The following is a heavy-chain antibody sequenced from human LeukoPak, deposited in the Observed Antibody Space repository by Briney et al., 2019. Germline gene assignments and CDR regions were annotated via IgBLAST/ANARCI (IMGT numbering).Heavy chain of an antibody. D-gene: IGHD3-3*01. V-gene: IGHV3-48*02. CDR3: AREQDTYYDFWSGYYPYYFDY. Sequence: GGSLRLSCAASGFTFSSYSMNWVRQAPGKGLEGVSYISSSSSTIYYADSVKGRFTISRDNAKNSLYLQMNSLRDEDTAVYYCAREQDTYYDFWSGYYPYYFDYWGQGTLVTVSS. CDR1: GFTFSSYS. CDR2: ISSSSSTI. J-gene: IGHJ4*02.